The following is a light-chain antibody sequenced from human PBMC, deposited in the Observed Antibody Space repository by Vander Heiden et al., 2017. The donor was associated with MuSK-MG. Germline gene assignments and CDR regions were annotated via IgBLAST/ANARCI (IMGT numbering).Light chain of an antibody. Sequence: QSALTHHASVYGSPGQSITISCTGTSSAVGGYTYVSWYQQHTGQDHKLMIYDVRNRPSGVSNRFSGSKSGNTAALTISGLQAEDEAYYYFSSYTTSGTCLFGGVTKLTVL. CDR2: DVR. V-gene: IGLV2-14*03. CDR3: SSYTTSGTCL. J-gene: IGLJ3*02. CDR1: SSAVGGYTY.